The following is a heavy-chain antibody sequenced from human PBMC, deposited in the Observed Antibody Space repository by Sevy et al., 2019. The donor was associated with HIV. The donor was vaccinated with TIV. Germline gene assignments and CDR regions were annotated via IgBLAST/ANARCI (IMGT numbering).Heavy chain of an antibody. V-gene: IGHV4-4*07. CDR1: GGAVSGYW. CDR3: AREHIRVGVEGDAFDI. D-gene: IGHD2-8*02. J-gene: IGHJ3*02. Sequence: SETLSLTCTVSGGAVSGYWWSWIRQPAGKGLEWIGRIYPSGTNYNPSLRSRVSISVDTSKNSFSLILTSMTAADTAVYFCAREHIRVGVEGDAFDIWGQGAMVTVSS. CDR2: IYPSGT.